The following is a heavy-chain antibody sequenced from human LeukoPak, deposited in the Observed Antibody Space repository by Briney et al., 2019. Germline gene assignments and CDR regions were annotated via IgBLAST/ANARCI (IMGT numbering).Heavy chain of an antibody. Sequence: GGSLRLSCAVSGFSVTNNYMSWVRQAPGKGLEWASVFYVGGATYYADSVKGRFNISRDNSENTLYLQMKSLRAEDTAVYYCARGDGYNFFDYWGQGTLVTVSS. D-gene: IGHD5-24*01. CDR1: GFSVTNNY. J-gene: IGHJ4*02. CDR3: ARGDGYNFFDY. V-gene: IGHV3-53*01. CDR2: FYVGGAT.